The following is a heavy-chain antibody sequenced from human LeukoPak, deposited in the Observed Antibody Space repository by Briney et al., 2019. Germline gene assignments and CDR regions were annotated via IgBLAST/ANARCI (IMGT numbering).Heavy chain of an antibody. CDR1: GFTFSRYG. Sequence: GGSLRLSCAASGFTFSRYGIHWVRQAPGKGLEWVAVISYEGSNKYYADSVKGRFTISRDNSKNTLYLQMNSLRAEDTAVYYCAKAHYYGSGSYLGVDYWGQGTLVTVSS. D-gene: IGHD3-10*01. CDR2: ISYEGSNK. CDR3: AKAHYYGSGSYLGVDY. V-gene: IGHV3-30*18. J-gene: IGHJ4*02.